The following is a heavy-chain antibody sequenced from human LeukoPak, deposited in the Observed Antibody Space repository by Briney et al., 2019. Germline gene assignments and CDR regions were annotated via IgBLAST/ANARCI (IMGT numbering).Heavy chain of an antibody. Sequence: GGSLRLSCAASGFTFSDYYMSWICQAPGKGLEWVSDISSSSSYTNYADSVKGRFTISRDNAKNSLYLQMNSLRAEDTAVYYCVRGGRVTTVINYWGQGTLVTVS. D-gene: IGHD4-17*01. V-gene: IGHV3-11*03. J-gene: IGHJ4*02. CDR3: VRGGRVTTVINY. CDR1: GFTFSDYY. CDR2: ISSSSSYT.